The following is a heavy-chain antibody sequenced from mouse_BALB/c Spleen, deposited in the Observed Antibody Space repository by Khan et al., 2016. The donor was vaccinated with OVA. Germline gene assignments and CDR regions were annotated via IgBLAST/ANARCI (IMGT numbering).Heavy chain of an antibody. Sequence: VQLKQSGPELVRPGASVKISCKASGYSFTGYFMNWVMQSHGKSLEWIGRINPHIGETFYNQRFKDKATLTVDESSSPAHLELRSLTSEDSAVYYCTRSYRSDFDYWGQGTTLTVSS. CDR2: INPHIGET. CDR3: TRSYRSDFDY. D-gene: IGHD1-1*01. J-gene: IGHJ2*01. V-gene: IGHV1-20*01. CDR1: GYSFTGYF.